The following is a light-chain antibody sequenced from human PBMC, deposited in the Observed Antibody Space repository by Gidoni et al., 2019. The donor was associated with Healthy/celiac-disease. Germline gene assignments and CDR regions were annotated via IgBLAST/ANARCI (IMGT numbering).Light chain of an antibody. Sequence: SYELTQQPSVSVSPGQTASITCSGDNLGDKYACWYQQKPGQSPVLVIYQDSKRPAGIPARFSGSNSGNTATLTISGTQAMDEADYYCQAWDSSTSVVFGGGTKLTVL. CDR3: QAWDSSTSVV. J-gene: IGLJ2*01. V-gene: IGLV3-1*01. CDR1: NLGDKY. CDR2: QDS.